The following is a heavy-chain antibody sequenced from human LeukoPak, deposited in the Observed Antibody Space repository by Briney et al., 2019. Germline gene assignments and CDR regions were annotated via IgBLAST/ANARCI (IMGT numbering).Heavy chain of an antibody. J-gene: IGHJ6*03. V-gene: IGHV3-15*01. CDR2: IKSKTDGGTT. CDR1: GFTFSNAW. CDR3: TTGGCSSTSCYVLMYYYMDV. D-gene: IGHD2-2*01. Sequence: PGGSLRLSCAASGFTFSNAWMSWVRQAPGKGLEWVGRIKSKTDGGTTDYAAPVKGRFTISRDDSKNTLYLQMNSLKTEDTAVYYCTTGGCSSTSCYVLMYYYMDVWGKGTTVTVSS.